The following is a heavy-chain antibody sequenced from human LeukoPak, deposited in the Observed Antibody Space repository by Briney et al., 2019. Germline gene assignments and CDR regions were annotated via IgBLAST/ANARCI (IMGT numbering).Heavy chain of an antibody. V-gene: IGHV4-59*08. D-gene: IGHD2-21*01. CDR1: GGSISSYY. CDR2: IYYSGST. CDR3: ATAILYAFDI. Sequence: SETLSLTCTVAGGSISSYYWSWIRQPPGKGLEWIGYIYYSGSTNSNPSLKSRVTISVDTSKTQYSLKLSSVAAADTAVYCCATAILYAFDIWGQGTMVTVSS. J-gene: IGHJ3*02.